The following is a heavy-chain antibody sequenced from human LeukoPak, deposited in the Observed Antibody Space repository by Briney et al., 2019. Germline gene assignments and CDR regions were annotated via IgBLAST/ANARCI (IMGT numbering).Heavy chain of an antibody. Sequence: SETLSLTCAVSGGPFSGYSWSWIRQPPGKGLEWIGEINHSGSTNYNPSLKSRVTILVDTSKNQFSLKLSSVTAADTAVYYCARGHSPVTTKVSYFQHWGQGTLVTVSS. D-gene: IGHD4-17*01. CDR1: GGPFSGYS. CDR3: ARGHSPVTTKVSYFQH. J-gene: IGHJ1*01. CDR2: INHSGST. V-gene: IGHV4-34*01.